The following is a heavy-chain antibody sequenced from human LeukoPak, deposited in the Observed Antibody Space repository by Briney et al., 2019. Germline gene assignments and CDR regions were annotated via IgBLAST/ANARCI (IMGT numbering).Heavy chain of an antibody. Sequence: GGSLRLSCAASGFTFSSYSMNWVRQAPGKGLEWVSSISSSSSYIYYADSVKGRFTISRDNAKNSLYLQMNRLRAEDAALYYCENGVAAVAANSGYWGQGTLVTVSS. CDR1: GFTFSSYS. CDR3: ENGVAAVAANSGY. CDR2: ISSSSSYI. D-gene: IGHD3-3*01. V-gene: IGHV3-21*01. J-gene: IGHJ4*02.